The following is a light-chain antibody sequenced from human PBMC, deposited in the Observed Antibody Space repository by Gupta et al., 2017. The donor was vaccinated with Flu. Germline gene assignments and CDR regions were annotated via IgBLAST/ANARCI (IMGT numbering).Light chain of an antibody. V-gene: IGLV2-11*01. Sequence: TISCTGSSSDVGNYDYVSWYQQHPDKAPKLMIYGVTERPSGVPERFSGSKSGKTASLTISGLQAEDEASYYCCSYAGPFTFVFGGGTKLPVL. CDR3: CSYAGPFTFV. CDR2: GVT. J-gene: IGLJ2*01. CDR1: SSDVGNYDY.